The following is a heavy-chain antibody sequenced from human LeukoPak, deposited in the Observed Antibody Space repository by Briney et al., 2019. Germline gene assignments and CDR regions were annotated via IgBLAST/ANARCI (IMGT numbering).Heavy chain of an antibody. Sequence: GGSLRLSCAASGFTFSTFSLNWVRQAPGKGLEWVSYISSGSRRIDYADSVKGRFTISRDNSKNTLYLQMNTLRAEDTAVYYCAKNRQAAAWVHWGQGTLVTVSS. CDR3: AKNRQAAAWVH. V-gene: IGHV3-48*01. CDR1: GFTFSTFS. CDR2: ISSGSRRI. J-gene: IGHJ4*02. D-gene: IGHD6-13*01.